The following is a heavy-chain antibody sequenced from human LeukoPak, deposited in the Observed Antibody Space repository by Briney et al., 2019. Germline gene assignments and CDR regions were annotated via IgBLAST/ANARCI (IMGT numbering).Heavy chain of an antibody. J-gene: IGHJ2*01. V-gene: IGHV4-59*08. D-gene: IGHD3-22*01. Sequence: PSETLSLTCTVSGGSISSYYWSWIRQPPGKGLEWIGYIYYSGSTNYNPSLKSRVTISVDTSKNQFSLKLSSVTAADTAVYYCARRPKGGYDSSGYYPFDLWGRGTLVTVSS. CDR2: IYYSGST. CDR3: ARRPKGGYDSSGYYPFDL. CDR1: GGSISSYY.